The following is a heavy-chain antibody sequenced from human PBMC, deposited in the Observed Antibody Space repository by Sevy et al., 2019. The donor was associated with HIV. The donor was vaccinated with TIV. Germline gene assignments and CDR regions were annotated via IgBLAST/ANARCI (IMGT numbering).Heavy chain of an antibody. Sequence: GGSLRLSCAASGITFSSAWMSWVRLVPGKGLEWLGRLKSETDGGAADYAAAVKGRFTISRDDSKEILYLQLNSLKTDDTSVYYCTTDLGFYSSKWGQGTLVTVSS. J-gene: IGHJ4*02. CDR1: GITFSSAW. CDR2: LKSETDGGAA. D-gene: IGHD4-4*01. CDR3: TTDLGFYSSK. V-gene: IGHV3-15*01.